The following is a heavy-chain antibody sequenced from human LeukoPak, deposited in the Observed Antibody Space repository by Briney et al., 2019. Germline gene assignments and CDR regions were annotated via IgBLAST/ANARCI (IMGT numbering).Heavy chain of an antibody. Sequence: GGSLRLSCAASGFTFSIYSMNWVRQAPGKGLEWVSYISSSGSTIYYADSVKGRFTISRDNAKNSLYLQMNSLRAEDTAVYYCAKDRCSNGIGCYYYYMDVWGKGTTVTISS. CDR2: ISSSGSTI. CDR3: AKDRCSNGIGCYYYYMDV. V-gene: IGHV3-48*04. J-gene: IGHJ6*03. D-gene: IGHD2-8*01. CDR1: GFTFSIYS.